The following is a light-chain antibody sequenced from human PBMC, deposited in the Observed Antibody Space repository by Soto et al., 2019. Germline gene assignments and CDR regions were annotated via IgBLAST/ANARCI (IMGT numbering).Light chain of an antibody. J-gene: IGLJ1*01. CDR2: AVS. CDR3: SSYAGNYIYV. Sequence: QSVLTQPRSVSGSPGQSVTISCTRTSSYIGPYDHVAWYQQYPGKAPKLIIFAVSKRPSGVPDRFSGSKSGNTASLTISGXQAEDEADYYCSSYAGNYIYVFATGTKVTVL. V-gene: IGLV2-11*01. CDR1: SSYIGPYDH.